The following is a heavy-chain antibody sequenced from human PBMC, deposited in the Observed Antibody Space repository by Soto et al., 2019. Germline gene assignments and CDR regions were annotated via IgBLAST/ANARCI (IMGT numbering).Heavy chain of an antibody. Sequence: GGSLRLSCAASGFTFSSYAMSWVRQAPGKGLEWVSAISGSGGSTYYADSVKGRFTISRDNSKNTLYLQMNSLRAEDTAVYCGAKGGRSSSSYMDVWGKGTTVTVSS. CDR3: AKGGRSSSSYMDV. CDR1: GFTFSSYA. D-gene: IGHD6-6*01. J-gene: IGHJ6*03. V-gene: IGHV3-23*01. CDR2: ISGSGGST.